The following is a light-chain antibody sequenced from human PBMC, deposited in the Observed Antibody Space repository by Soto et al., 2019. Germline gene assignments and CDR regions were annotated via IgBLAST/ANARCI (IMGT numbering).Light chain of an antibody. Sequence: ALTQPASVSGSPGQSITISCTGTSSDVGGYNYVSWYQQHPGKAPRLMIYEVSNRPSGVSNRFPGSKSGNSASLTISGLQAEDEADYYCSSYTSSSTVVFGTGTKVTVL. CDR3: SSYTSSSTVV. CDR2: EVS. J-gene: IGLJ1*01. V-gene: IGLV2-14*01. CDR1: SSDVGGYNY.